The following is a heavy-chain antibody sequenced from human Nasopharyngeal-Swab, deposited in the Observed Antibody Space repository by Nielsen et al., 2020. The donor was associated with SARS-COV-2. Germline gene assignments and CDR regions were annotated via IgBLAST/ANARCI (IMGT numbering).Heavy chain of an antibody. V-gene: IGHV3-53*04. D-gene: IGHD6-6*01. Sequence: GVLRLSCAASGFTISSNYMSWVRQAPGKGLEWVSVIYSGGSTFYADSVEGRFTISRHNSKNTLYLQMNSLRPEDTAIYYCARDLSLYSSSPSNGMDVWGQGTTVTVSS. CDR3: ARDLSLYSSSPSNGMDV. CDR2: IYSGGST. J-gene: IGHJ6*02. CDR1: GFTISSNY.